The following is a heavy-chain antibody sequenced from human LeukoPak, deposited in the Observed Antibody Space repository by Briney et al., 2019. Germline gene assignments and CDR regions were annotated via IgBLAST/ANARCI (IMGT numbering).Heavy chain of an antibody. CDR3: ARGPTRYYFDY. Sequence: SETLSLTCTVSGGSTTNYYWSWFRQPPGKGLEWIGYIYYSGNTNCNPSLKSRVTISVDTSNNQFSLNLSSVTAADTAVYYCARGPTRYYFDYWGQGTLVTVSS. CDR2: IYYSGNT. CDR1: GGSTTNYY. V-gene: IGHV4-59*01. J-gene: IGHJ4*02.